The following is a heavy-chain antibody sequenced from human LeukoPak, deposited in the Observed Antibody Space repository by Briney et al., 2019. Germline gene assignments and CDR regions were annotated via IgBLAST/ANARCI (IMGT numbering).Heavy chain of an antibody. CDR1: GGTFSSYA. J-gene: IGHJ3*02. V-gene: IGHV1-69*05. CDR2: IIPIFGTA. D-gene: IGHD6-19*01. CDR3: ARGVSGIAVAGMAFDI. Sequence: SVKVSCKASGGTFSSYAISWVRQAPGQGLEWMGGIIPIFGTANYAQKFQGRVTITTDESTSTAYMELSSLRSEDTAVYYCARGVSGIAVAGMAFDIWGQGTMVTVSS.